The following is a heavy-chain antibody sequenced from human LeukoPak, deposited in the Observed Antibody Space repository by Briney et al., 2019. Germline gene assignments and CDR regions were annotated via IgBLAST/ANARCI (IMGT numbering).Heavy chain of an antibody. J-gene: IGHJ3*02. Sequence: SETLSLTCTVSGGSISESGFFWVWIRQPPGKGLEWIGRIYSSGSAYYNPSLKSRVTISVDTSKNHFSLSLNSMTAADTAVYYCARRPAGLVGLDIWGQGTMVIVSS. V-gene: IGHV4-39*01. CDR1: GGSISESGFF. CDR2: IYSSGSA. CDR3: ARRPAGLVGLDI. D-gene: IGHD3-16*02.